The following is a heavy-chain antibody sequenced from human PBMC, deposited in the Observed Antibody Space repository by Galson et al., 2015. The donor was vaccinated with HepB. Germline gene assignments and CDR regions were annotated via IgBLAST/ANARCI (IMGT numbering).Heavy chain of an antibody. Sequence: SLRLSCAASGFTFSSYAMSWVRQAPGKGLEWVSAISGSGGSTYYADSVKGRFTISRDNSKNTLYLQMNSLRAEDTAVYYCAKDGISEWVVVVALGDCWGQGTLVTVSS. J-gene: IGHJ4*02. CDR1: GFTFSSYA. V-gene: IGHV3-23*01. CDR2: ISGSGGST. CDR3: AKDGISEWVVVVALGDC. D-gene: IGHD2-15*01.